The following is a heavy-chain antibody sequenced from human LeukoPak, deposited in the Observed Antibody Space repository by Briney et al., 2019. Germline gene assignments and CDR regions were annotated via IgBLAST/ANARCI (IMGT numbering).Heavy chain of an antibody. CDR3: TTGYIYFDY. CDR1: GFTFGNYG. V-gene: IGHV3-49*04. D-gene: IGHD5-18*01. Sequence: PGGSLRLSCTASGFTFGNYGMSWVRQAPGKGLEWVGFIRSKAYGGTTEYAASVKGRFTISRDDSKSIAYLQMNSLKTEDTAVYYCTTGYIYFDYWGQGTLVTVSS. CDR2: IRSKAYGGTT. J-gene: IGHJ4*02.